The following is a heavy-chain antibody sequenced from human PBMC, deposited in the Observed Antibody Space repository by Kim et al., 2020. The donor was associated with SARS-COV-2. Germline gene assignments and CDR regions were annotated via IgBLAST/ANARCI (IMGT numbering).Heavy chain of an antibody. V-gene: IGHV1-18*01. J-gene: IGHJ4*02. D-gene: IGHD3-22*01. CDR3: ARDYYDSSGYYYFDY. Sequence: QKLQGRVTMPPETSTSTAYMELRSLRSDDTAVYYCARDYYDSSGYYYFDYWGQGTLVTVSS.